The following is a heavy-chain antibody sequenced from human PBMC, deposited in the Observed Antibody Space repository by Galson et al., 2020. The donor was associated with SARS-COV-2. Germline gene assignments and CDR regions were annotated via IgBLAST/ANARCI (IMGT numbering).Heavy chain of an antibody. CDR3: AKANKGYNWSYLDH. J-gene: IGHJ4*02. Sequence: QPPGKGLEWVSTISGSGATSYYADSVRGQFTISRDNSENTLYLQMNSLRVEDTAVYYCAKANKGYNWSYLDHWGQGVLVTVSS. D-gene: IGHD1-20*01. V-gene: IGHV3-23*01. CDR2: ISGSGATS.